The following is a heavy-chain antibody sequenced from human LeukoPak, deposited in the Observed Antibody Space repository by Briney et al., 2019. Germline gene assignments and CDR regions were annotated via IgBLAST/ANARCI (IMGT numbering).Heavy chain of an antibody. CDR1: GGSFSGYY. J-gene: IGHJ4*02. D-gene: IGHD3-10*01. CDR2: INHSGST. V-gene: IGHV4-34*01. Sequence: PSETLSLTCAVYGGSFSGYYWSWIRQPPGKGLEWIGEINHSGSTNYNPSLKSRVTISVDTSKNQFSLKLSSVTAADTAVYYCASLTIIYYWGREPWSPSPQ. CDR3: ASLTIIYY.